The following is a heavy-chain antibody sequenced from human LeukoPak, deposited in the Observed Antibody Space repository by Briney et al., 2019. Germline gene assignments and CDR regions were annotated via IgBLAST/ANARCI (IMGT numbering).Heavy chain of an antibody. D-gene: IGHD2-15*01. CDR2: IYTSGST. Sequence: SETLSLTCTVSGGSISSCYGSWIRQPAGKGLEWIGRIYTSGSTNYNPSLKSRVTMSVDTSKNQFSLKLSSVTAADTAVYYCARDSFRILMDVWGKGTTVTISS. V-gene: IGHV4-4*07. J-gene: IGHJ6*03. CDR1: GGSISSCY. CDR3: ARDSFRILMDV.